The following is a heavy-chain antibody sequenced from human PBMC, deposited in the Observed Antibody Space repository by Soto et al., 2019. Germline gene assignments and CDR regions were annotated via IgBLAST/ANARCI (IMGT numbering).Heavy chain of an antibody. CDR2: LYPGDSDT. V-gene: IGHV5-51*01. CDR1: GYSFTTYW. Sequence: PGESLKISCEGSGYSFTTYWIGWVRQMPGKGLEWMGSLYPGDSDTRYSPSFQGQVTISADKSISTAYLQWNSLKASDSAMYFCARERGYCTSPSCYGMDVWGQGTTVTVSS. D-gene: IGHD2-8*01. J-gene: IGHJ6*02. CDR3: ARERGYCTSPSCYGMDV.